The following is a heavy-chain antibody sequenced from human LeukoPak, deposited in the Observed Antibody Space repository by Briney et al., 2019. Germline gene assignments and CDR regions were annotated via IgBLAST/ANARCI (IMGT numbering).Heavy chain of an antibody. J-gene: IGHJ4*02. CDR1: GGSFSGYY. CDR2: IDHSGST. Sequence: PSETLSLTCAVYGGSFSGYYWSWIRQPPGKGLEWIGEIDHSGSTNYNPSLKSRVTISVDTSKNQFSLKLSSVTAADTAVYYCARGEITKSWDYWGQGTLVTVSS. V-gene: IGHV4-34*01. CDR3: ARGEITKSWDY. D-gene: IGHD2-8*01.